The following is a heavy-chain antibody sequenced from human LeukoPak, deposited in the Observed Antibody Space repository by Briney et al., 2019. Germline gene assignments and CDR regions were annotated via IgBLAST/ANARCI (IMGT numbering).Heavy chain of an antibody. Sequence: ASVKVSCKASGYTFNGYYMHWVRQAPGQGLEWMGWINPNSGGTNYAQKFQGRVTMTRDTSISTAYMELSRLRSDDTAVYYCARDPGDSSGYYFDYWGQGTLVTVSS. CDR3: ARDPGDSSGYYFDY. J-gene: IGHJ4*02. CDR2: INPNSGGT. CDR1: GYTFNGYY. V-gene: IGHV1-2*02. D-gene: IGHD3-22*01.